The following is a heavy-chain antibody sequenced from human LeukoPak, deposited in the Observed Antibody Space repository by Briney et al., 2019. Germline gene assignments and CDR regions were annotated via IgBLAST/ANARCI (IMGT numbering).Heavy chain of an antibody. CDR3: ARGIAARY. Sequence: AASVKVSCKASGYTFTSYGISWVRQAPGQGLEWMAYISAYNGNTRYAQKVQGRVTMTRDTSISTAYMELSRLRSDDTAVYFCARGIAARYWGQGTLVTVSS. CDR2: ISAYNGNT. D-gene: IGHD6-13*01. J-gene: IGHJ4*02. CDR1: GYTFTSYG. V-gene: IGHV1-18*01.